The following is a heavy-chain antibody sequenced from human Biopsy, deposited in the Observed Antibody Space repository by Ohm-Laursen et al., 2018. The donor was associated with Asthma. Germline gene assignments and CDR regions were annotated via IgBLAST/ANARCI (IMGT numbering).Heavy chain of an antibody. V-gene: IGHV1-24*01. D-gene: IGHD4-17*01. CDR1: GYSLTDLS. CDR3: ASDFPKDYVRYNFQF. J-gene: IGHJ4*02. Sequence: ASVKVFCKISGYSLTDLSMHWVRQAPGQGLEWMGGHDHEEGGTVNARRFQGRVTMTEDTSTDTAYMELSSLSSDDTAVYYCASDFPKDYVRYNFQFWGQGTLVTISS. CDR2: HDHEEGGT.